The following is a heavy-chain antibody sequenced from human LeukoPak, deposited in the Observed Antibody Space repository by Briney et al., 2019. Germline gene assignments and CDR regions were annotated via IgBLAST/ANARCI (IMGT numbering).Heavy chain of an antibody. CDR1: GFTFSSYG. J-gene: IGHJ4*02. CDR2: IRYDGSNK. D-gene: IGHD3-10*01. Sequence: GGSLRLSCAASGFTFSSYGMHWVRQAPGKGLEWVAFIRYDGSNKYYADSVKGRFTISRDNSKNTLYLQMNSLRAEDTAVYYCAKDEQAWFGDYFDYWGQGTPVTVSS. CDR3: AKDEQAWFGDYFDY. V-gene: IGHV3-30*02.